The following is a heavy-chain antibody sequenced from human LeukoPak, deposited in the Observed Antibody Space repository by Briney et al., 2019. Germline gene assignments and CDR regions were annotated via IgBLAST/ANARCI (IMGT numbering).Heavy chain of an antibody. J-gene: IGHJ4*02. V-gene: IGHV1-69*01. D-gene: IGHD6-19*01. CDR3: ARSRSIAVAGRREFDY. CDR2: IIPIFGTA. CDR1: GGTFSSYA. Sequence: SVKDSCKASGGTFSSYAISWVRQAPGQGLEWMGGIIPIFGTANYAQKFQGRVTITADESTSTAYMELSSLRSEDTAVYYCARSRSIAVAGRREFDYWGQGTLVTVSS.